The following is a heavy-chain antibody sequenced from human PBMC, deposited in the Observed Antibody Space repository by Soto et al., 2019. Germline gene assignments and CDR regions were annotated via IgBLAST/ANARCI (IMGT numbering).Heavy chain of an antibody. CDR3: ASDKWELSSRWFGP. CDR2: ISPHNGNA. J-gene: IGHJ5*02. Sequence: ASVKVSCKTSGYPFTSNRLSWVRRAPGQGLEWMGWISPHNGNAKYAQKFQDRVTMTTDKSTSPAYMELRSLRSDDTAVYYCASDKWELSSRWFGPWGQGTMVPVPS. V-gene: IGHV1-18*01. D-gene: IGHD1-26*01. CDR1: GYPFTSNR.